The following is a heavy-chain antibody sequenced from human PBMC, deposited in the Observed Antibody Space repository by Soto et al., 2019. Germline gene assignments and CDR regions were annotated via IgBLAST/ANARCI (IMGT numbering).Heavy chain of an antibody. J-gene: IGHJ6*03. CDR1: GFTFSNAW. Sequence: GGSLRLSCAASGFTFSNAWMSWVRQAPGKGLEWVGRIKSKTDGGTTDYAAPVKGRFTISRDDSKNTLYLQMNSLKTEDTAVYYCTTTGESYYYYYMDVWGKGTTVTVSS. V-gene: IGHV3-15*01. CDR3: TTTGESYYYYYMDV. CDR2: IKSKTDGGTT. D-gene: IGHD4-17*01.